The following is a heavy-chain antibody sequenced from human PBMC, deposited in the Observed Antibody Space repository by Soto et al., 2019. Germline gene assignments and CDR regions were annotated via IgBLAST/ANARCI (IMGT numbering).Heavy chain of an antibody. CDR3: ARVAAAGPVATFDY. CDR1: GGSFSGYY. V-gene: IGHV4-34*01. Sequence: PSETLSLTCAVYGGSFSGYYWSWIRQPPGKGLEWIGEINHSGSTNYNPSLKSRVTISVDTSKNQFSLKLSSVTAADTAVYYCARVAAAGPVATFDYWGRGTLVTVSS. D-gene: IGHD6-13*01. J-gene: IGHJ4*02. CDR2: INHSGST.